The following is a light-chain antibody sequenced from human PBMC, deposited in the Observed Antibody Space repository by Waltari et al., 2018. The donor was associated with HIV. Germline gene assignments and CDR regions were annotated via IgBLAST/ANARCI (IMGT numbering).Light chain of an antibody. CDR2: NTH. CDR1: SGSVPTTYY. J-gene: IGLJ2*01. Sequence: QTVVTQEPSLSVSPGGTVTLTCGLSSGSVPTTYYPSWLQQTPGQTPRTLIFNTHSRSSGVPDRFSGSILGNKAALTIAGAQADDESDYYCVVYLGSGTWVFGGGTKLTVL. V-gene: IGLV8-61*01. CDR3: VVYLGSGTWV.